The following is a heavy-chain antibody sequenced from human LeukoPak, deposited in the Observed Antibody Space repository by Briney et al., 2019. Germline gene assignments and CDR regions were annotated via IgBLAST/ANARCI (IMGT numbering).Heavy chain of an antibody. Sequence: TGGSLRLSCAASGFTFSSYAMHWVRQAPGKGLEGVAVISYDGSNKYYADSVKGRFTISRDNSKNTLYLQMNCLRAEDTAVYYCARKPFYGSGIGHWGQGTLVTVSS. CDR3: ARKPFYGSGIGH. CDR1: GFTFSSYA. D-gene: IGHD3-10*01. CDR2: ISYDGSNK. J-gene: IGHJ4*02. V-gene: IGHV3-30*04.